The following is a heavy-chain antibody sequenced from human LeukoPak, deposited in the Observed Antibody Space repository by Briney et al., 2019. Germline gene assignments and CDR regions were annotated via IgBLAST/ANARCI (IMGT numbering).Heavy chain of an antibody. D-gene: IGHD6-13*01. CDR3: ARSFPPETIAAAPGAFDI. J-gene: IGHJ3*02. V-gene: IGHV4-34*10. CDR2: INHSGST. Sequence: PSETLSLTCAVSGGSFSGYYWTWIRQPPGKRLEWIGEINHSGSTSYNPSLESRVTISVETPKNHFSLKLSSVTAADTAVYYCARSFPPETIAAAPGAFDIWGQGTMVTVSS. CDR1: GGSFSGYY.